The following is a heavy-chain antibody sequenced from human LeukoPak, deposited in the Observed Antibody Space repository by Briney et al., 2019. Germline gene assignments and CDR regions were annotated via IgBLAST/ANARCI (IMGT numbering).Heavy chain of an antibody. D-gene: IGHD3-3*01. CDR3: AESGSYYDFWSADA. J-gene: IGHJ5*02. Sequence: ASVKVSCKASGYTFTSYAMNWVRQAPGQGLEWMGWINTNTGNPTYAQGFTGRFVFSLDTSVSTAYLQISSLKAEDTAVYYCAESGSYYDFWSADAWGQGTLVTASS. CDR2: INTNTGNP. CDR1: GYTFTSYA. V-gene: IGHV7-4-1*02.